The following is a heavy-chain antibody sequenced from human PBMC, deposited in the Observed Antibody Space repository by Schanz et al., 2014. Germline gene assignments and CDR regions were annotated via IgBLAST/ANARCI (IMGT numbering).Heavy chain of an antibody. J-gene: IGHJ4*02. CDR2: TSNDGSFT. CDR3: AREDGTSNTRCFDY. D-gene: IGHD2-2*01. Sequence: QVQLVESGGGLVKPGGSLRLSCAASGFIFNDYYMNWIRQAPGKGLVWVSRTSNDGSFTTFADSVKGRFTISRDNAKNTLYLQMNSLRAEDTAVYYCAREDGTSNTRCFDYWGQGALVTVSS. V-gene: IGHV3-11*06. CDR1: GFIFNDYY.